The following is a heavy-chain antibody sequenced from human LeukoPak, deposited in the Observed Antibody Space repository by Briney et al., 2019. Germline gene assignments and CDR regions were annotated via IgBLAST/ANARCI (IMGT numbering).Heavy chain of an antibody. V-gene: IGHV3-21*01. D-gene: IGHD1-7*01. J-gene: IGHJ4*02. CDR1: GFTFSDYS. Sequence: GGSLRLSCAASGFTFSDYSMNWVRQAPGMGLEWVASISSSSPYIYYADSVKGRFTISRDNAKNSLYLQMNSLRAEDTAVYYCARAHNWKYGSFDFWGQGTLVTVSS. CDR2: ISSSSPYI. CDR3: ARAHNWKYGSFDF.